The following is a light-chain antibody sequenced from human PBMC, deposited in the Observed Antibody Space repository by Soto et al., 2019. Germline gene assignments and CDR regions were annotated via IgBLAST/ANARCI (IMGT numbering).Light chain of an antibody. CDR2: EVS. CDR1: SSDVGSYDL. Sequence: QSVLTQPPSASGTPGQRVTISCSGSSSDVGSYDLVSWYQQHPGNAPKLMIYEVSKRPSGVSDRFSGSKSGNTASLTISGLQADDEADYYCCSYATTTLFGGGTKLTVL. CDR3: CSYATTTL. J-gene: IGLJ2*01. V-gene: IGLV2-23*02.